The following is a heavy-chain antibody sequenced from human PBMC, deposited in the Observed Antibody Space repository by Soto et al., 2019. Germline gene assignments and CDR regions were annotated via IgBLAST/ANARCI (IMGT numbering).Heavy chain of an antibody. Sequence: QVQLVQSGAEVKKPGASVKVSCKTSGYTFTNFGLSWVRQAPGQGLEWMGWIRAYNDNTDYAQNFQGRVTMTTDTSTSTAYMELRSLRSEDTAVYYCARGGAPIAYWGQGTLVTVSS. CDR3: ARGGAPIAY. CDR2: IRAYNDNT. V-gene: IGHV1-18*01. CDR1: GYTFTNFG. D-gene: IGHD3-16*01. J-gene: IGHJ4*02.